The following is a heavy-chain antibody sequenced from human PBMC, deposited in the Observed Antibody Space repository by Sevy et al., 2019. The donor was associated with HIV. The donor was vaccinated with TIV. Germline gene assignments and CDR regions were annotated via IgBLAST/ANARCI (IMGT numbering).Heavy chain of an antibody. CDR2: ISSSGSTI. V-gene: IGHV3-48*03. J-gene: IGHJ4*02. CDR3: ATASPRVADY. D-gene: IGHD2-15*01. CDR1: GFTFSSYE. Sequence: GGSLRLSCAASGFTFSSYEMNWVRQAPWKGLEWVSYISSSGSTIYYADSVKGRFTISRDNAKNSLYLQMNSLRAEDTAVYYCATASPRVADYWGQGTLVTVSS.